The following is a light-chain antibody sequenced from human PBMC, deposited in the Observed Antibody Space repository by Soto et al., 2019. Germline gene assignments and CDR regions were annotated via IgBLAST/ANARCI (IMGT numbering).Light chain of an antibody. CDR2: DAS. J-gene: IGKJ1*01. Sequence: DIQMTQSPASLSGSVVGRFTSTCRASQTISAYLNLYQQKPGKAPRLLIYDASTLQGGVPSRFSGSGSGTEFTLTVTSLQPEDFATYFCQQYDKYSTFGHGTKVDIK. CDR1: QTISAY. V-gene: IGKV1-39*01. CDR3: QQYDKYST.